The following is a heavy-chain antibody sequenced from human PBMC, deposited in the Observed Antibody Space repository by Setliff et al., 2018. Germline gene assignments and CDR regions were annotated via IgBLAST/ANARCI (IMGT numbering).Heavy chain of an antibody. CDR1: GFTFSSFA. Sequence: GGSLRLSCATSGFTFSSFAMSWVRQAPGKGLEWVSTTSGGGGFSTYYADSVKGRFTISGDNSKNTLDLQMNSLRAEDTAVYFCAKSPVAYCSGAVCYPFDYWGQGTLVTVSS. D-gene: IGHD2-8*02. CDR3: AKSPVAYCSGAVCYPFDY. CDR2: TSGGGGFST. J-gene: IGHJ4*02. V-gene: IGHV3-23*01.